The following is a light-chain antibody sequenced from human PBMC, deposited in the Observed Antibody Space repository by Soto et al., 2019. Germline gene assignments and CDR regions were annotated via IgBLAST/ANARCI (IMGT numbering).Light chain of an antibody. V-gene: IGKV3-11*01. CDR2: DAS. Sequence: EIVLTQSPATLSLSPGERATLSCRASQSVSSYLAWYQQKPGQAPRLLIYDASNRATGIPARFSGSGSGTDFTLIISSLEPEDFAFYYWQQGSNCPTFGQGTKLEIK. CDR3: QQGSNCPT. J-gene: IGKJ2*01. CDR1: QSVSSY.